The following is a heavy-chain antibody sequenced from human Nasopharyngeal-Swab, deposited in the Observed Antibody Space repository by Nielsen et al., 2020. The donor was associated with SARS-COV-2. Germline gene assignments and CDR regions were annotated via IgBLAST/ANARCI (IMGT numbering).Heavy chain of an antibody. CDR3: AKDGGYSYGSYYYYYMDV. CDR1: GFTFDDYA. CDR2: ISWNGGSI. D-gene: IGHD5-18*01. Sequence: GGSLRLSCAASGFTFDDYAMHWVRQAPGKGLEWVSGISWNGGSIGYADSVKGRFTISRDNAKNSLYLQMNSLRAEDTALYYCAKDGGYSYGSYYYYYMDVWGKGTTVTVSS. J-gene: IGHJ6*03. V-gene: IGHV3-9*01.